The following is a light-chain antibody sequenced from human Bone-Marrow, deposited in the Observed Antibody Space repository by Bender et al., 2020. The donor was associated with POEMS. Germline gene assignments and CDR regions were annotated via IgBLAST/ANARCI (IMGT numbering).Light chain of an antibody. CDR1: SSDVGGFDY. J-gene: IGLJ2*01. V-gene: IGLV2-14*01. CDR2: DVG. CDR3: SSFTASTTLI. Sequence: QSALTQPASVSASPGQSITISCTGTSSDVGGFDYVSWYQQHPGKAPKLIIYDVGARPSGVSNRFSGSKSGNTASLTISGLQAEDEAHYYCSSFTASTTLIFGGGTKLTVL.